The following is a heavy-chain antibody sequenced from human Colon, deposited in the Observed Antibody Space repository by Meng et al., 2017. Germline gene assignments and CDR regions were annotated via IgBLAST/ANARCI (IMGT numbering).Heavy chain of an antibody. CDR2: IYNGGIS. J-gene: IGHJ4*02. CDR3: ARDPLAVGPTDRGLDS. CDR1: GDSVSSNSFY. D-gene: IGHD1-26*01. Sequence: VPLQESGLRLVKPSQTLSLTCPVPGDSVSSNSFYWTWIRQHPGTGLEWIGYIYNGGISHYNPSLKSRITMSIDTSKKQFSLQLTSVTAADTAIYYGARDPLAVGPTDRGLDSWGQGTLVTVSS. V-gene: IGHV4-31*03.